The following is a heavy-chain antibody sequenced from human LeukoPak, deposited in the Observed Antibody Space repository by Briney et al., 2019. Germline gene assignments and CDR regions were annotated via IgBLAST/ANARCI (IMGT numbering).Heavy chain of an antibody. Sequence: PSETLSLTCTVSGGSISSGSYYWSWIRQPAGKGLEWIGRIYTSGSTNYNPSLKSRVTISVDTSKNQFSLKLSSVTAADTAVYYCARGGDCGGDGYLNWFDPWGQGTLVTVSS. CDR1: GGSISSGSYY. V-gene: IGHV4-61*02. J-gene: IGHJ5*02. CDR3: ARGGDCGGDGYLNWFDP. CDR2: IYTSGST. D-gene: IGHD2-21*02.